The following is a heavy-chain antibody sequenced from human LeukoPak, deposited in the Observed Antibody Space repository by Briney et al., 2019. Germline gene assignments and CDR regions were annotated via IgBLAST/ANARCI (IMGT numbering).Heavy chain of an antibody. CDR1: GYTFTSCG. V-gene: IGHV1-18*01. Sequence: ASVKVSCKSSGYTFTSCGISWMRQAPGQGLEWKGLISAYNGNTNYAQKFQGRVTITADKSTSKAYMELSSLRSEDTAVYFCAREEAVAGSPQFDFWGPGTLVTVSS. CDR3: AREEAVAGSPQFDF. CDR2: ISAYNGNT. J-gene: IGHJ4*02. D-gene: IGHD6-13*01.